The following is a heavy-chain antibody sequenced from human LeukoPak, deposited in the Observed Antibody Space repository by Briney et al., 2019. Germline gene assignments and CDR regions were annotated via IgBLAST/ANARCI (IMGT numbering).Heavy chain of an antibody. Sequence: SETLSLTCTVSGGSISRYYWSWIRQPPGKGLEWIGYIYDSGSTNYNPSLKSRVTISVDTSKNQFSLKLTSVTAADTAVYYCASFIGYCSSTSCFGWFDPWGQGTLVTVSS. CDR1: GGSISRYY. D-gene: IGHD2-2*01. CDR2: IYDSGST. CDR3: ASFIGYCSSTSCFGWFDP. J-gene: IGHJ5*02. V-gene: IGHV4-59*08.